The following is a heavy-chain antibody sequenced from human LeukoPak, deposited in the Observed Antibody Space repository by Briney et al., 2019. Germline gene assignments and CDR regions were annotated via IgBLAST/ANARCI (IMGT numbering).Heavy chain of an antibody. V-gene: IGHV3-13*01. J-gene: IGHJ3*01. Sequence: GGSLRLSCAASGFTFSSYDMHWVRQATGKGLEWVSRIGTTGDTYYRGSGKGRFTISRENAKNTLYLQMNSLRAEDTAVYYCARGRVVVPAAGDDAFDVWGQGTMVTVSS. CDR3: ARGRVVVPAAGDDAFDV. CDR2: IGTTGDT. CDR1: GFTFSSYD. D-gene: IGHD2-2*01.